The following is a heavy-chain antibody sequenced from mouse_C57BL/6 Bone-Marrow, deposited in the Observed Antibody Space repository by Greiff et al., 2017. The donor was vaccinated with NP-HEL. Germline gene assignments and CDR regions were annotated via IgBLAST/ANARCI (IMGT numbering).Heavy chain of an antibody. V-gene: IGHV1-19*01. CDR3: ARIYYGNYEFFFDY. D-gene: IGHD2-1*01. CDR1: GYTFTDYY. CDR2: INPYNGGT. J-gene: IGHJ2*01. Sequence: EVQLQQSGPVLVKPGASVKMSCKASGYTFTDYYMNWVKQSHGKSLEWIGVINPYNGGTSYNQKFKGKATLTVDKSSSTAYMELNSLTSEDSAVYYCARIYYGNYEFFFDYGGQGTTLTVSS.